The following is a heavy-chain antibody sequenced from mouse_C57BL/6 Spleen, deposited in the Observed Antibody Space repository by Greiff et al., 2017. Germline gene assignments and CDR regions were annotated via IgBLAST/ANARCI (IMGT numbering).Heavy chain of an antibody. J-gene: IGHJ2*01. D-gene: IGHD1-1*01. CDR1: GFTFSSYA. Sequence: EVKLVESGGGLVKPGGSLKLSCAASGFTFSSYAMSWVRQTPEKRLEWVATISDGGSYTYYPDNVKGRFTISRNNAKNNLYLQMSHLKSEETAMYYCARGYYYGSSPGYFDYWGQGTTLTVSS. CDR2: ISDGGSYT. V-gene: IGHV5-4*03. CDR3: ARGYYYGSSPGYFDY.